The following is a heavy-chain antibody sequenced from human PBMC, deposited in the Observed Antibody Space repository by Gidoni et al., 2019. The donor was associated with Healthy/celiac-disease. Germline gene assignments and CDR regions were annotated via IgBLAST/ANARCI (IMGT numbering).Heavy chain of an antibody. D-gene: IGHD1-1*01. Sequence: WVANIKQDGSEKYYVDSVKGRFTISRDNAKNTLSLQMNSLRAEDTAVYYCARANGGYWGQGTLVTVSS. J-gene: IGHJ4*02. CDR3: ARANGGY. V-gene: IGHV3-7*01. CDR2: IKQDGSEK.